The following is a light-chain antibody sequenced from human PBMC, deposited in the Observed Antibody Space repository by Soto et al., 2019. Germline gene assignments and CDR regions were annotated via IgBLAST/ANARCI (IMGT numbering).Light chain of an antibody. CDR1: QSVSSY. CDR2: DAS. J-gene: IGKJ5*01. CDR3: QPRSNWPPIT. V-gene: IGKV3-11*01. Sequence: PGERATLSCRASQSVSSYLAWYQQKPGQAPRLLIYDASNRATGIPARFSGSGSGTDFTLTISSLEPEDFAIYYCQPRSNWPPITFGQGTRLEI.